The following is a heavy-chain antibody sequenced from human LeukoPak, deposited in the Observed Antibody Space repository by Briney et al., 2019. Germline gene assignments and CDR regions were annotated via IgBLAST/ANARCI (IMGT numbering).Heavy chain of an antibody. D-gene: IGHD4-17*01. J-gene: IGHJ3*02. V-gene: IGHV4-59*11. CDR2: ISYIGST. Sequence: PSETLSLTCAVSAASFSSHYWTWLRQSPGKGLEWIGYISYIGSTNYNPSLKSRVTISIDTSRNQFSLKLRSVTAADTAVYYCARDLVTVTKGFDIWGQGTMVSVSS. CDR3: ARDLVTVTKGFDI. CDR1: AASFSSHY.